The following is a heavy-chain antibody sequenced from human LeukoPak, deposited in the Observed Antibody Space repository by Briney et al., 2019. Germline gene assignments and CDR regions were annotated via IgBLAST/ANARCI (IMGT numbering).Heavy chain of an antibody. CDR3: AREAGLYDYVWGSYRPYYFDY. J-gene: IGHJ4*02. V-gene: IGHV1-69*13. CDR2: ITPIFGTA. Sequence: ASVKVSCKASGGTFSSYAISWVRQAPGQGLEWMGGITPIFGTANYAQKFQGRVTITADESTSTAYMELSSLRSEDTAVYYCAREAGLYDYVWGSYRPYYFDYWGQGTLVTVSS. CDR1: GGTFSSYA. D-gene: IGHD3-16*02.